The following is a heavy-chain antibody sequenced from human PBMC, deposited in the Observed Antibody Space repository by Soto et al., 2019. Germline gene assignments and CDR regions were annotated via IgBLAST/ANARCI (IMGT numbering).Heavy chain of an antibody. CDR3: ARHRVQYCSSTSCPGWFDP. Sequence: SETLSLTCTVSGGSISSGGYYWSWIRQHPGKGLEWIGYIYYSGSTYYNPSLKSRVTISVDTSKNQFSLKLSSVTAADTAVYYCARHRVQYCSSTSCPGWFDPWGQGTLVTVSS. CDR1: GGSISSGGYY. V-gene: IGHV4-31*03. D-gene: IGHD2-2*01. CDR2: IYYSGST. J-gene: IGHJ5*02.